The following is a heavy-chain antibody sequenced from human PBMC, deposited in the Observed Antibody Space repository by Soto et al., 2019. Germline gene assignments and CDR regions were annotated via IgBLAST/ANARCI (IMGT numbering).Heavy chain of an antibody. CDR1: GFTFSSYA. D-gene: IGHD6-13*01. CDR2: ISGSGGST. J-gene: IGHJ6*03. CDR3: AKAPGLYSSSWYPPFYYYYYYMDV. Sequence: GGSLRLSCAASGFTFSSYAMSWVRQAPGKGLEWVSAISGSGGSTYYADSVKGRFTISRDNSKNTLYLQMNSLRAEDTAVYYCAKAPGLYSSSWYPPFYYYYYYMDVWGKGPAVTVPS. V-gene: IGHV3-23*01.